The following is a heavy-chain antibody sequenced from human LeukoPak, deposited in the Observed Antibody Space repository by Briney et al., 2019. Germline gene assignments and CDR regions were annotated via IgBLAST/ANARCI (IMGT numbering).Heavy chain of an antibody. J-gene: IGHJ4*02. CDR3: AKVGIDSGSSKPNDY. Sequence: GVLRLSCAASGFTFSSYAMSWVRQAPGKGLEWVSAISGSGGSTYYADSVKGRFTISRDNSKNTLYLQMNSLRAEDTAVYYCAKVGIDSGSSKPNDYWGQGTLVTVSS. CDR2: ISGSGGST. CDR1: GFTFSSYA. D-gene: IGHD1-26*01. V-gene: IGHV3-23*01.